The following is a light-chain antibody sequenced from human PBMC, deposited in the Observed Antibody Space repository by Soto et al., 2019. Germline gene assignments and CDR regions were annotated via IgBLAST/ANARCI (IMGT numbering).Light chain of an antibody. Sequence: QSALTQPASVSGSPGQSITISRTGTSSDVGGYNYVSWYQHLPGKAPKLMIFEVSNRPSGVSNRFSGSKSGSTASLTISGLQGDDEADYYCTSFTFSSSLVFGTGTKVTV. V-gene: IGLV2-14*01. CDR3: TSFTFSSSLV. CDR2: EVS. CDR1: SSDVGGYNY. J-gene: IGLJ1*01.